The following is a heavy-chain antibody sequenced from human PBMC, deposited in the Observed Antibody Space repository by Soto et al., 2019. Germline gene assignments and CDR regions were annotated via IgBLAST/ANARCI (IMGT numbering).Heavy chain of an antibody. J-gene: IGHJ6*02. Sequence: QVQLVQSGAEVKKPGASVKVSCKASGYTFTSYGISWVRQAPGQGLEWMGWISAYNGNTNYAQKLQGRVTMTTDTSTSTAYMELRSLRSYDTAVYYCARGNDFWSGYDPYYYYYYGMDVWGQGTTVTVSS. CDR1: GYTFTSYG. CDR3: ARGNDFWSGYDPYYYYYYGMDV. D-gene: IGHD3-3*01. CDR2: ISAYNGNT. V-gene: IGHV1-18*01.